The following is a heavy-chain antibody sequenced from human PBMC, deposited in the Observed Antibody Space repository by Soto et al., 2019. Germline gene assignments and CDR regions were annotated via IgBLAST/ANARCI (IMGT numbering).Heavy chain of an antibody. CDR1: GYTFTSYA. CDR3: ARAWVVVTAPDY. J-gene: IGHJ4*02. CDR2: INAGNGNT. D-gene: IGHD2-21*02. Sequence: QVQLVQSGAEEKKPGASVKVSCKASGYTFTSYAMHWVRQAPGQRLEWMGWINAGNGNTKYSQKFQGRVTITRDTSASTAYMERSSQRSEDTAVYYCARAWVVVTAPDYWGQGTLVTVSS. V-gene: IGHV1-3*05.